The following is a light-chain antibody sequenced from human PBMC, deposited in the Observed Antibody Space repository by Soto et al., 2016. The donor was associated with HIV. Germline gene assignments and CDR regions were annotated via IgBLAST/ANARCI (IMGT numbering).Light chain of an antibody. CDR1: QSITSY. J-gene: IGKJ4*01. V-gene: IGKV1-39*01. CDR2: AAS. Sequence: DIQMTQSPSSLSAFVGDRVTITCRTSQSITSYLNWHQQIPGKAPKLLIYAASSLQSGVPSRFSGSGSGTDFTLTISSLQPEDFGTYYCQQSYTLPFGFGGGTKVEIK. CDR3: QQSYTLPFG.